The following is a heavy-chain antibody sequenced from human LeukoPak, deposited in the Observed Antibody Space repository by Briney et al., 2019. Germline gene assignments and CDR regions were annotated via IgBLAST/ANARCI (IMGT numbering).Heavy chain of an antibody. V-gene: IGHV4-4*07. CDR1: GFSISSYY. J-gene: IGHJ3*02. D-gene: IGHD3-16*01. CDR2: IYTSGST. Sequence: PSETLSLNCTVSGFSISSYYWSWLRQPAGKGLEWIGRIYTSGSTNYNPSLKSRVTMSVDTSKSQFSLKLSSVTAADTAVYYCARVRPHDYVAFDIWGQGTMVTVSS. CDR3: ARVRPHDYVAFDI.